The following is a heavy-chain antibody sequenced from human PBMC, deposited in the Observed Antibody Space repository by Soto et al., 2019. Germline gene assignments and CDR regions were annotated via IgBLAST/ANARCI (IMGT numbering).Heavy chain of an antibody. CDR2: ISSSSSYI. D-gene: IGHD2-2*01. CDR3: ARELYCSSTSCYYAFDI. J-gene: IGHJ3*02. V-gene: IGHV3-21*01. CDR1: GFTFSSYS. Sequence: TGGSLRLSCAASGFTFSSYSMNWVRQAPGKGLEWVSSISSSSSYIYYADSVKGRFTISRDNAKNSLYLQMNSLRAEDTAVYYCARELYCSSTSCYYAFDIWGQGTMVTVSS.